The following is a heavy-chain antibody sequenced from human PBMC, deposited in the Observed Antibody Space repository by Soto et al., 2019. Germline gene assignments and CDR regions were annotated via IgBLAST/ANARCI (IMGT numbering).Heavy chain of an antibody. J-gene: IGHJ6*02. Sequence: GGSLRLSCAASGFTFSSYGMHWVRQAPGKRLEWVAVIWYEGSNKYYTDTVKGRFTNSRDNSKNTLYLQWNSLRAEDTAVSYCARDLGIKQQLVYGMDVWGQGTTGTVSS. D-gene: IGHD6-13*01. CDR2: IWYEGSNK. CDR3: ARDLGIKQQLVYGMDV. V-gene: IGHV3-33*01. CDR1: GFTFSSYG.